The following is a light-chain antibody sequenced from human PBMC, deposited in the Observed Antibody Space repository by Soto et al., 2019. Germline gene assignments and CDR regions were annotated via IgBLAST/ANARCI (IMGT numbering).Light chain of an antibody. Sequence: EIVLTQSPGTLSLSPGERATLSCRASQSVSSNYLAWYQQKPGQAPRLIIYGASSRETGSPDRFSGSGAGTEFTLTISRLEPEDFEVYFCQQYGSSTATFGQGTKVDI. CDR2: GAS. CDR3: QQYGSSTAT. J-gene: IGKJ1*01. CDR1: QSVSSNY. V-gene: IGKV3-20*01.